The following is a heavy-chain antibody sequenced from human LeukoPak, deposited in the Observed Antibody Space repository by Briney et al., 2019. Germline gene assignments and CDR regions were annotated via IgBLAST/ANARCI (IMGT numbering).Heavy chain of an antibody. CDR3: ARDRTGEPDY. CDR1: GFTFSSYS. CDR2: ISSSSYYI. Sequence: GGSLRLSCAAPGFTFSSYSMNWVRQAPGKGLEWVSSISSSSYYIYYADSVKGRFTISRDNAKNSLYLQMNSLRAEDTAVYYCARDRTGEPDYWGQGTLVTVSS. V-gene: IGHV3-21*01. D-gene: IGHD7-27*01. J-gene: IGHJ4*02.